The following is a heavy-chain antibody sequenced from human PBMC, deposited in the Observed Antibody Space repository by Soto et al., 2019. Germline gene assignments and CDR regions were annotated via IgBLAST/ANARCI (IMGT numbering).Heavy chain of an antibody. J-gene: IGHJ6*02. Sequence: QVQLVQSGAEVKKPGASVKVSCKASGYTFTSYGISWVRQAPGQGLEWMGWISAYNGNTNYAQKLQGRVTMTTDTSASRAYMELRSLRSDDTAVYYCASFSIAATDPYGMDVWCQGTTVTVSS. CDR1: GYTFTSYG. CDR3: ASFSIAATDPYGMDV. CDR2: ISAYNGNT. D-gene: IGHD6-13*01. V-gene: IGHV1-18*01.